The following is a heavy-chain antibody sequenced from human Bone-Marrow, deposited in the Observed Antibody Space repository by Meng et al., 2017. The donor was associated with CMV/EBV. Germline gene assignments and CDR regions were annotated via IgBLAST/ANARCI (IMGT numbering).Heavy chain of an antibody. D-gene: IGHD1-7*01. CDR1: GFTFSSYA. Sequence: GGSLRLSCAASGFTFSSYAMHWVRQAPGKGLEWVAVISYDGSKNYYEDSVKGRLTISRDNSKDSLYLQMNSLKAEDTAVYYSARDSGWNSGPEVWGQGTLVTVSS. CDR2: ISYDGSKN. CDR3: ARDSGWNSGPEV. J-gene: IGHJ4*02. V-gene: IGHV3-30*04.